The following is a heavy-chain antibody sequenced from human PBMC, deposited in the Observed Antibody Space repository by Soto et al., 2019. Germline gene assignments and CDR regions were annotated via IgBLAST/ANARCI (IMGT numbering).Heavy chain of an antibody. CDR3: ARRAETNGWNGFGADKYYFDF. V-gene: IGHV1-8*01. CDR2: MNPNTGNS. J-gene: IGHJ4*02. CDR1: GYTFTSYD. D-gene: IGHD1-1*01. Sequence: QVQLVQSGAEVRKPGASVKVSCEASGYTFTSYDIYWVRQATGQGLEWMGWMNPNTGNSGYAQKFQRRVTMTSDTSINTVHMELSSLRSEDTAVYYCARRAETNGWNGFGADKYYFDFWGQGTLVTVSS.